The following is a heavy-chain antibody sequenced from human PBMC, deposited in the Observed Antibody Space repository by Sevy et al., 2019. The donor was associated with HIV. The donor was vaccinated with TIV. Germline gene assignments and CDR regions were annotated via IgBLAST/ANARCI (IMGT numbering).Heavy chain of an antibody. J-gene: IGHJ4*01. Sequence: GGSLRLSCAASGFAFSTHAMHWVRQAPGKGLEWVAVISSEGTETFYAASVEGRFTISRDNSKHRLSLQINSLRPEDTAVYYCARDGGYSVKWYPLYWGHXTLVTVSS. V-gene: IGHV3-30-3*01. CDR1: GFAFSTHA. D-gene: IGHD1-26*01. CDR3: ARDGGYSVKWYPLY. CDR2: ISSEGTET.